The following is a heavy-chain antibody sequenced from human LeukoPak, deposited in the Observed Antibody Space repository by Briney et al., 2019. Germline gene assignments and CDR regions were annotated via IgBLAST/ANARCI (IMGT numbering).Heavy chain of an antibody. Sequence: ASVKVSFKASGYTFTSYYMHWVRQAPGQGLEWMGIINPNTGSTTYAQNFQGRVAMTRDTSTSTVYMEVSSLRSEDTALYYCARSTALGVGYAPGGYWGQGTLVTVSS. CDR3: ARSTALGVGYAPGGY. CDR1: GYTFTSYY. D-gene: IGHD5-24*01. J-gene: IGHJ4*02. CDR2: INPNTGST. V-gene: IGHV1-46*01.